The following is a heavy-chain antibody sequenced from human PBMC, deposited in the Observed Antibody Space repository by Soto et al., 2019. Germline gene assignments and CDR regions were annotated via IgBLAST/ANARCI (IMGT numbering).Heavy chain of an antibody. D-gene: IGHD3-22*01. CDR1: GGSISSYY. Sequence: SETLSLTCTVSGGSISSYYWSWIRQPPGKGLEGNGYIYYSGSTNYNPSLKSRVTISVDTSKNQFSLKLSSVTAADTAVYYCARDGYDSSGYYWGFDYWGQGTLVTVSS. V-gene: IGHV4-59*13. CDR2: IYYSGST. J-gene: IGHJ4*02. CDR3: ARDGYDSSGYYWGFDY.